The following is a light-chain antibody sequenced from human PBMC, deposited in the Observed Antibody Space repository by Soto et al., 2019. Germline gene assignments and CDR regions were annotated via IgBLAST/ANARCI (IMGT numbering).Light chain of an antibody. J-gene: IGKJ1*01. CDR3: QHYNSYSRT. Sequence: DIQMTQSPSTLSASVGDRVAITCRASDNIDTWVAWYQQKPGEAPKLLIYKASKLENGVPSRFAGFGSGTEFTLSIASLQPDDSATYYCQHYNSYSRTFGQGTKVDIK. V-gene: IGKV1-5*03. CDR1: DNIDTW. CDR2: KAS.